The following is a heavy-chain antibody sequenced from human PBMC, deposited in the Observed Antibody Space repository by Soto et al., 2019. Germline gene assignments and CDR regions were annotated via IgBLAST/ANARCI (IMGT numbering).Heavy chain of an antibody. CDR3: TTPRPGSHGYGY. J-gene: IGHJ4*02. CDR2: TKSKADGSTT. CDR1: GITLSNAW. V-gene: IGHV3-15*01. D-gene: IGHD3-16*01. Sequence: EVQLVESGGGLVKPGGSLRLSCAASGITLSNAWMTWVRQAPGKGLEWVGRTKSKADGSTTEYGSPVKDRFIISRDDTENTRDLQMHSLKTEDTAVYYCTTPRPGSHGYGYWGQGTLVTVSS.